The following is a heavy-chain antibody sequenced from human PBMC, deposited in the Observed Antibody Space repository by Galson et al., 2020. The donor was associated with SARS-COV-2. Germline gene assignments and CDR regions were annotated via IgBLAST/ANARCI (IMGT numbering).Heavy chain of an antibody. J-gene: IGHJ4*02. Sequence: GGSLRLSCAASGFTFSSYGMHWVRQAPGKGLEWVAVIWYDGSNKYYADSVKGRFTISRDNSKNTLYLQMNSLRAEDTAVYYCARSGAGIAVGSGGCYFDYWGQGTLVTVSS. CDR3: ARSGAGIAVGSGGCYFDY. CDR2: IWYDGSNK. D-gene: IGHD6-19*01. V-gene: IGHV3-33*01. CDR1: GFTFSSYG.